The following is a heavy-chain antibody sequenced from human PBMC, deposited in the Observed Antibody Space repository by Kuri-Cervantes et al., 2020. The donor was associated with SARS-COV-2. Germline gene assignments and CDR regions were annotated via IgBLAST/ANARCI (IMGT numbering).Heavy chain of an antibody. CDR1: GGSISSYY. J-gene: IGHJ4*02. Sequence: GSLRLSCTVSGGSISSYYWSWIRQPPGKGLEWIGSIYYSGSTYYNPSLKSRVTISVDTPKNQFSLKLSSVTAADTAVYYCARHVVSGWSGYFDYWGQGTLVTVSS. CDR2: IYYSGST. D-gene: IGHD3-3*01. CDR3: ARHVVSGWSGYFDY. V-gene: IGHV4-59*05.